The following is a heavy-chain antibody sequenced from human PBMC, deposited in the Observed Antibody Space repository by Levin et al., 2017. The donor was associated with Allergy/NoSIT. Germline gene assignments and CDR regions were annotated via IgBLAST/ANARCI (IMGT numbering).Heavy chain of an antibody. CDR1: GFTFSNYV. D-gene: IGHD3-10*01. CDR3: AADRGIQLWEYFFDF. V-gene: IGHV3-30-3*01. J-gene: IGHJ4*02. Sequence: GGSLRLSCAASGFTFSNYVMHWVRQAPGKGLEWVAFISDDGSTKYYADSVKGRFTISRDNSKNTLFLQMNSLRPEDTAVYYCAADRGIQLWEYFFDFWGQGTLVTVSS. CDR2: ISDDGSTK.